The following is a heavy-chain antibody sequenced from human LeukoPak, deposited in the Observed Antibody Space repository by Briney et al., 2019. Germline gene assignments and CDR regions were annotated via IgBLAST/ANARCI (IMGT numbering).Heavy chain of an antibody. CDR2: INHSGST. CDR3: ARSNYDFDY. D-gene: IGHD4-11*01. V-gene: IGHV4-34*01. Sequence: SETLSLTCAVYGGSFSGYYWSWIRQPPGKGLEWIGEINHSGSTNYNPSLKSRVTISVDTSKNQFSLKLSSVIAADTAVYYCARSNYDFDYWGQGTLVTVSS. J-gene: IGHJ4*02. CDR1: GGSFSGYY.